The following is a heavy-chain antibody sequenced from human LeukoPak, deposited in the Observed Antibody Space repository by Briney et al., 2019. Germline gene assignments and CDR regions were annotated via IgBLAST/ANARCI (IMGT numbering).Heavy chain of an antibody. J-gene: IGHJ5*02. D-gene: IGHD3-10*01. CDR2: INPNSGGT. CDR1: GYTFTRYY. Sequence: ASVKVSCKASGYTFTRYYMHWVRQAPGQGLEWMGWINPNSGGTNYAQKFQGRVTMTRDTSISTAYMELSRLRSDDTAVYYCARDPLYGSGSQPPFDPWGQGTLVTVSS. CDR3: ARDPLYGSGSQPPFDP. V-gene: IGHV1-2*02.